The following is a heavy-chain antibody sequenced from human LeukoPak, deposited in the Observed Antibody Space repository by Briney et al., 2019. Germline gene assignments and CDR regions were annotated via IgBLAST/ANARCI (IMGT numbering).Heavy chain of an antibody. CDR1: GFTFSSYG. CDR2: IRYDGSNK. J-gene: IGHJ4*02. Sequence: GGSLRLSCAASGFTFSSYGMHWVRQAPGKGLEWVSFIRYDGSNKYYADSVKGRFTISRDNSKNTLYLQMNSLRAEDTAVYYCAKGGGSYYVYFDYWGQGTLVTVSS. V-gene: IGHV3-30*02. D-gene: IGHD1-26*01. CDR3: AKGGGSYYVYFDY.